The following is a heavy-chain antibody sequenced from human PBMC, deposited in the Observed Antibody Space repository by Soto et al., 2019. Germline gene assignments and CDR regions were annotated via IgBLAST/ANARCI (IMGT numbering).Heavy chain of an antibody. V-gene: IGHV3-11*01. J-gene: IGHJ4*02. Sequence: GGSLRLSCAASGFTFSDNYMSWIRQAPGKGLEWVSYISSSGSIIYYADSVKGRFTISRDNAKNSLYLQMNSLRAEDTAVYYCARDLGYYGSDGYFDYWGQGALVTVSS. D-gene: IGHD3-10*01. CDR1: GFTFSDNY. CDR3: ARDLGYYGSDGYFDY. CDR2: ISSSGSII.